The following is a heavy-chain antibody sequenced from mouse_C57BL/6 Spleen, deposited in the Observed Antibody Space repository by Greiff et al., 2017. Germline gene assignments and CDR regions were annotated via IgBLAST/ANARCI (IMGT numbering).Heavy chain of an antibody. V-gene: IGHV5-17*01. CDR1: GFTFSDYG. J-gene: IGHJ4*01. CDR3: ASNHLYAMDY. Sequence: DVQLVESGGGLVKPGGSLKLSCAASGFTFSDYGMHWVRQAPEKGLEWVAYISSGSSTIYYADTVKGRFTISRDNAKNTLFLQMTSLRSEDTAMYYCASNHLYAMDYWGQGTSVTVSS. CDR2: ISSGSSTI.